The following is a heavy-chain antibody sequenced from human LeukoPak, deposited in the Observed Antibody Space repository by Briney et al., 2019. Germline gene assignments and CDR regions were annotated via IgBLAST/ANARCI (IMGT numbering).Heavy chain of an antibody. CDR1: GGSISSSSYY. CDR2: IYYSGST. D-gene: IGHD3-10*01. V-gene: IGHV4-39*07. Sequence: SETLSLTCTVSGGSISSSSYYWGWIRQPPGKGLEWIGSIYYSGSTNYNPSLKSRVTISVDTSKNQFSLKLSSVTAADTAVYYCARAVLLWFGESPYYFDYWGQGTLVTVSS. CDR3: ARAVLLWFGESPYYFDY. J-gene: IGHJ4*02.